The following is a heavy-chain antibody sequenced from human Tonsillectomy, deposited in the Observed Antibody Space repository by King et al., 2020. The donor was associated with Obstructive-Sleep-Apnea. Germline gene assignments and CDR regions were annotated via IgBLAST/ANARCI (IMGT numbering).Heavy chain of an antibody. CDR2: IYYSGST. Sequence: VQLQESGPGLLKPSQTLSLTCTVSGGSISSGDYDWSWFRQPPGKGLEWIGYIYYSGSTYYNPSLKSRVTISVDTSKNQISLKLSSVAAADTAAYYCARDRTWIQLWSDWGQGTLVTVSS. D-gene: IGHD5-18*01. J-gene: IGHJ4*02. CDR1: GGSISSGDYD. CDR3: ARDRTWIQLWSD. V-gene: IGHV4-30-4*01.